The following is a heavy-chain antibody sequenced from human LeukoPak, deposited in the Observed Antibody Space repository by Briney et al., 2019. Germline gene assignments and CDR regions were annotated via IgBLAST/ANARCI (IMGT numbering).Heavy chain of an antibody. D-gene: IGHD4-17*01. CDR3: ARQNPLIDYGENWFDP. CDR2: INHSGST. CDR1: GGSFSGYY. Sequence: PSETLSLTCAVYGGSFSGYYWSWIRQPPGKGLEWIGEINHSGSTNYNPSLKSRVTISVDTSKNQFSLKLSSVTAADTALYYCARQNPLIDYGENWFDPWGQGTLVTVS. V-gene: IGHV4-34*01. J-gene: IGHJ5*02.